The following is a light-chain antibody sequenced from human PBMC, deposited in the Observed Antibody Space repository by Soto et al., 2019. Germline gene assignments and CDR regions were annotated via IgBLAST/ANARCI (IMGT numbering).Light chain of an antibody. CDR1: STDVGGHNF. J-gene: IGLJ1*01. Sequence: QSVLTQPASVSGSLGQSITMSCTGTSTDVGGHNFVSWYQQHPDKAPKLLIYEVTNRPSGVSNRFSGSKSGNTASLTISGLQAEDEADYYCSSYTSTGTPVFGTGTKVTVL. CDR3: SSYTSTGTPV. CDR2: EVT. V-gene: IGLV2-14*01.